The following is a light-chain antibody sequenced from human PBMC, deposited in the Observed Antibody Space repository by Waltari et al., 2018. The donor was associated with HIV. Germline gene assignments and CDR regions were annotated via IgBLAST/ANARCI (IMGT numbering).Light chain of an antibody. J-gene: IGLJ1*01. V-gene: IGLV2-14*03. CDR2: DVN. Sequence: LDLSQRASVSTSPGQSVAISCSGSASDIGRYNYVPWYQQHPDKTPRLILFDVNNRPSGISDRFSGSKSGTTASLTISTVETDDEADYYCASYTVNSTGVFGSGTKLTVL. CDR3: ASYTVNSTGV. CDR1: ASDIGRYNY.